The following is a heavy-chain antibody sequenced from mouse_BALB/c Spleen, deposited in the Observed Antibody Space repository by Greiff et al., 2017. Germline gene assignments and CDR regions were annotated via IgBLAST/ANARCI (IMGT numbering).Heavy chain of an antibody. CDR1: GFSLTSYG. CDR3: ARDGGEGCYFDY. J-gene: IGHJ2*01. Sequence: VMLVESGPGLVAPSQSLSITCTVSGFSLTSYGVHWVRQPPGKGLEWLGVIWAGGSTNYNSALMSRLSISKDNSKSQVFLKMNSLQTDDTAMYYCARDGGEGCYFDYWGQGTTLTVSS. CDR2: IWAGGST. V-gene: IGHV2-9*02.